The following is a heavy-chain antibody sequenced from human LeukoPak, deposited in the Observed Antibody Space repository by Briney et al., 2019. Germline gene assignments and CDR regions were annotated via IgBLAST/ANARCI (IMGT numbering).Heavy chain of an antibody. D-gene: IGHD3-22*01. CDR2: ISSRGSAI. Sequence: GGSLRLSCAASGFIFNDYYMNWIRQAPGKGLEWVSYISSRGSAIYYADSVKGRFTISRDNAKNSLYLQMNSLRAEDTAVYYCTRGPLLGDSRGYPLFQHWGQGTLVTVSS. CDR1: GFIFNDYY. V-gene: IGHV3-11*01. CDR3: TRGPLLGDSRGYPLFQH. J-gene: IGHJ1*01.